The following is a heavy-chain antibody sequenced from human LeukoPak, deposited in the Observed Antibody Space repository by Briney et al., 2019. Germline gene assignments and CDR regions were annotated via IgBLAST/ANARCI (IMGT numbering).Heavy chain of an antibody. Sequence: GGSLRLSCAASGFTFSSYSMNWVRQAPGKGLEWVSAISGSGGSTYYADSVKGRFTISRDNSKNTLYLQMNSLRAEDTAVYYCAKTPQIYSSSWYDWFDPWGQGTLVTVSS. D-gene: IGHD6-13*01. CDR3: AKTPQIYSSSWYDWFDP. V-gene: IGHV3-23*01. J-gene: IGHJ5*02. CDR2: ISGSGGST. CDR1: GFTFSSYS.